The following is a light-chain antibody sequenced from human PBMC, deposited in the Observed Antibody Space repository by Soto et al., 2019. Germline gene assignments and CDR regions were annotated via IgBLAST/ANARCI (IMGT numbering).Light chain of an antibody. V-gene: IGKV3-11*01. CDR1: QIFSNN. CDR3: QQRGDWTRT. J-gene: IGKJ1*01. Sequence: EIVLTQSPATLSLSPGERATLSCRASQIFSNNLAWYQHKPGQAPRLLIYDSSTRATGIPPRFSGSGSGTDFTLTISSLATADFAVSYCQQRGDWTRTFGQGTKVEIK. CDR2: DSS.